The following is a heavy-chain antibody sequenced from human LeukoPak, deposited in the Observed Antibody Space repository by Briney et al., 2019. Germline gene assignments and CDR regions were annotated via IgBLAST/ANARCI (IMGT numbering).Heavy chain of an antibody. Sequence: PGGSLRLSCAASGFTFSRYWMHWVRHAPGKGLVWVSRINYDGCAAPYADSVEGRFTISRDNAKNTLYLQMNRLRAEDTAVFYCARAGRVVAGLLYDWGQGTQVTVSS. J-gene: IGHJ4*02. CDR3: ARAGRVVAGLLYD. CDR1: GFTFSRYW. CDR2: INYDGCAA. D-gene: IGHD6-19*01. V-gene: IGHV3-74*01.